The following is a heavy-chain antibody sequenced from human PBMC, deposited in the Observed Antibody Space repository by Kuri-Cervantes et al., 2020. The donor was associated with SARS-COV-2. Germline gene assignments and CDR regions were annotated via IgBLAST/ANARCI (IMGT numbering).Heavy chain of an antibody. D-gene: IGHD3-3*01. CDR3: ARGKIEGDFWGDNYYYYGLDV. V-gene: IGHV3-74*01. CDR1: GFTFSGHW. Sequence: GESLKISCAASGFTFSGHWIHWVRQAPGKGLVWVSRINPDGSYTNNADSVKGRFTLSRDNAKNMLFLQMNSLRAEDTAVYYCARGKIEGDFWGDNYYYYGLDVWGHGTTVTVSS. J-gene: IGHJ6*02. CDR2: INPDGSYT.